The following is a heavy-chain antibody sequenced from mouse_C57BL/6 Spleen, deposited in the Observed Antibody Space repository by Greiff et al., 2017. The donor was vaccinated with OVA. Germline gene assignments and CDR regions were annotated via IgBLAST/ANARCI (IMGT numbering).Heavy chain of an antibody. CDR3: AREPELRPAWFAY. V-gene: IGHV1-50*01. CDR2: IDPSDSYT. CDR1: GYTFTSYW. Sequence: QVQLQQPGAELVKPGASVKLSCKASGYTFTSYWMQWVKQRPGQGLEWIGEIDPSDSYTNYNQKFKGKATLTVDTSSSTAYMQLSSRTSEDSAVYYCAREPELRPAWFAYWGQGTLVTVSA. J-gene: IGHJ3*01. D-gene: IGHD1-2*01.